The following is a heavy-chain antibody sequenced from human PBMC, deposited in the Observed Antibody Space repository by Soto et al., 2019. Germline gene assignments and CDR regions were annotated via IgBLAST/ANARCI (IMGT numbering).Heavy chain of an antibody. CDR2: INPSLHST. Sequence: ASVKVSCKASGGTLNTYTISWVRQAPRQGLEWMGMINPSLHSTSYTQKFQGRITMTGDSSTNTVYMELSSLKSEDTAVYYCATWRLVEATIDYFDYWGQGSLVTVSS. CDR3: ATWRLVEATIDYFDY. D-gene: IGHD1-26*01. CDR1: GGTLNTYT. V-gene: IGHV1-46*02. J-gene: IGHJ4*02.